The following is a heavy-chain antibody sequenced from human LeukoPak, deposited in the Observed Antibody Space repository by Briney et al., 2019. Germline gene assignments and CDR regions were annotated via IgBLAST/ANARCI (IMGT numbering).Heavy chain of an antibody. CDR3: ARRRGYSGYDQRGEAFDI. V-gene: IGHV1-2*02. CDR1: GYTFTGYY. J-gene: IGHJ3*02. D-gene: IGHD5-12*01. Sequence: ASVKVSCKASGYTFTGYYMHWVRQAPGQGLEWMGWINPNSGGTNYAQKFQGRVTMTRGTSISTAYMELSRLRSDDTAVYYCARRRGYSGYDQRGEAFDIWGQGTTVTVSS. CDR2: INPNSGGT.